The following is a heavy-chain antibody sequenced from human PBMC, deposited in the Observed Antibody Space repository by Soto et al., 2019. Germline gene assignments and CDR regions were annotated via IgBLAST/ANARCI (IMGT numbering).Heavy chain of an antibody. D-gene: IGHD2-15*01. J-gene: IGHJ4*02. CDR3: ARVFVVVVAATRGFDY. CDR1: GFTFSSYW. V-gene: IGHV3-7*01. Sequence: PGGSLRLSCAASGFTFSSYWMSWVRQAPGKGLEWVANIKQDGSEKYYVDSVKGRFTISRDNAKNSLYLQMNSLRAEDTAVYYCARVFVVVVAATRGFDYWGQGTLVTVSS. CDR2: IKQDGSEK.